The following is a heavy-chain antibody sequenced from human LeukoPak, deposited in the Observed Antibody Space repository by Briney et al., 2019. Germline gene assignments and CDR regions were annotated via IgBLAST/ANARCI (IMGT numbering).Heavy chain of an antibody. V-gene: IGHV4-59*08. CDR1: GGSISSYY. CDR3: ARSAYGGPMYYFDY. J-gene: IGHJ4*02. Sequence: SETLSLTCTVSGGSISSYYWSWIRQPPGKGLGWIGYIYYSGSTNYNPSLKSRVTISVDTSKNQFSLKLSSVTAADTAVYYCARSAYGGPMYYFDYWGQGTLVTVSS. CDR2: IYYSGST. D-gene: IGHD4-17*01.